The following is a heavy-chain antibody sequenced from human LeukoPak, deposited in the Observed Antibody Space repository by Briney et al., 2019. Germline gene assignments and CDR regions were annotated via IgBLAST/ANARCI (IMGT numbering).Heavy chain of an antibody. J-gene: IGHJ4*02. CDR3: ARDLDMTPRIDY. V-gene: IGHV3-23*01. CDR1: GFTFSSYA. D-gene: IGHD3-9*01. Sequence: PGGSLRLSCAASGFTFSSYAMTWVRRAPGKGLEWVSAISGSGGSTYYADSVKGRFTISRDNSKNTLYLQMDSLRAEDTAVYYCARDLDMTPRIDYWGQGTLVTVSS. CDR2: ISGSGGST.